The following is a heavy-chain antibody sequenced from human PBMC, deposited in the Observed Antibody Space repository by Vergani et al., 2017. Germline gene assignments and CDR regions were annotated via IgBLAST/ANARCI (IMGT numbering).Heavy chain of an antibody. CDR1: GFTFSHYS. CDR3: ARGNWYLGYYDMDV. CDR2: ISGNNDDV. J-gene: IGHJ6*03. D-gene: IGHD1-20*01. Sequence: EVQMVESGGGLVKPGGSLRLSCVASGFTFSHYSMNWVRQAPGKGLEWVSSISGNNDDVYYADSVKGRFTISRDNAKNSLYLDMSSLRAEDTAVYYCARGNWYLGYYDMDVWGKGTTVTVSS. V-gene: IGHV3-21*01.